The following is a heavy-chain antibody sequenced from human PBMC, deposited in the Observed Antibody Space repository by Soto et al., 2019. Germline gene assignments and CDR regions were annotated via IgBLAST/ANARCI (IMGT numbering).Heavy chain of an antibody. D-gene: IGHD6-19*01. J-gene: IGHJ4*02. CDR2: IYYSGST. V-gene: IGHV4-59*01. CDR3: ARYQVAGIYFDY. CDR1: GGSISSYY. Sequence: PSETLSLTCTVSGGSISSYYGSWIRQPPGKGLEWIGYIYYSGSTNYNPSLKSRVTISVDTSKNQFSLKLSSVTAADTAVYYCARYQVAGIYFDYWGQGTLVTVSS.